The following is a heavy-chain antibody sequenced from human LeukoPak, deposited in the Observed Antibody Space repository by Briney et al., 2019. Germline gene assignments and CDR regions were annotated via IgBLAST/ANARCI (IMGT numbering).Heavy chain of an antibody. V-gene: IGHV3-49*03. CDR2: IRSKDYGGTT. CDR1: GFTFDDYA. D-gene: IGHD2-2*01. J-gene: IGHJ4*02. Sequence: GGSLRLSCTTSGFTFDDYAMSWFRQAPGKGLEWVGFIRSKDYGGTTDYAASVKGRFTISRDDSKSIAYLQMNSLKTEDMAVYYCTRGRYQFDYWGQGTLVTVSS. CDR3: TRGRYQFDY.